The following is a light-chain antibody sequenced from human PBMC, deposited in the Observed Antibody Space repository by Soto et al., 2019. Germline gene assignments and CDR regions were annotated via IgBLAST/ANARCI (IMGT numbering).Light chain of an antibody. CDR2: KAS. V-gene: IGKV1-5*03. Sequence: DVQMTQSQSSLSASVGDRVTITCRASQSISSYLNWYQQKPGKAPKLLIYKASTLKSGVPSRFSGSGSGTEFTLTISSLQPDDFATYYCQLYKCYLEGFGHLGKVDIK. CDR3: QLYKCYLEG. J-gene: IGKJ1*01. CDR1: QSISSY.